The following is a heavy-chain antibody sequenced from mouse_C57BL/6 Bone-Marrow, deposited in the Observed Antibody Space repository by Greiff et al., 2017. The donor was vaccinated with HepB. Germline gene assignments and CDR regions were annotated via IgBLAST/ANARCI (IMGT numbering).Heavy chain of an antibody. CDR2: IDPNSGGT. D-gene: IGHD1-1*01. CDR1: GYTFTSYW. V-gene: IGHV1-72*01. CDR3: ARPYYYGSSYFYFDY. J-gene: IGHJ2*01. Sequence: QVQLQQPGAELVKPGASVKLSCKASGYTFTSYWMHWVTQRPGRGLEWIGRIDPNSGGTKYNEKFTSKATLTVDKPSSTAYSQLSSLTSEDSAVYYCARPYYYGSSYFYFDYWGHGTTLTVSS.